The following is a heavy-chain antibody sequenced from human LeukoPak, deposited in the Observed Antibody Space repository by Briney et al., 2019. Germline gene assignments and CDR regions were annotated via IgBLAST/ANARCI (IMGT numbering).Heavy chain of an antibody. CDR3: ARGDSDYYDSSGYLYYFDY. D-gene: IGHD3-22*01. J-gene: IGHJ4*02. Sequence: SETLSLTCAVYGGSFSGYYWSWIRQPPGKGLEWIGEINHSGSTNYNPSLKGRVTISVDTSKNQFSLKLSSVTAADTAVYYCARGDSDYYDSSGYLYYFDYWGQGTLVTVSS. CDR1: GGSFSGYY. CDR2: INHSGST. V-gene: IGHV4-34*01.